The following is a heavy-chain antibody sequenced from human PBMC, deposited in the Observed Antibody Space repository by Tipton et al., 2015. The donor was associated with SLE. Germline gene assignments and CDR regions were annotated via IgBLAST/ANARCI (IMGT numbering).Heavy chain of an antibody. D-gene: IGHD5-12*01. CDR1: GFTVSSNY. V-gene: IGHV3-53*01. J-gene: IGHJ2*01. CDR2: IYSGGST. Sequence: SLRLSCAASGFTVSSNYMSWVRQAPGKGLEWVSVIYSGGSTYYADSVKGRFTISRDNAKNSLYLQMNSLRAEDTAVYYCARGGDIVDYFDLWGRGTLVTVSS. CDR3: ARGGDIVDYFDL.